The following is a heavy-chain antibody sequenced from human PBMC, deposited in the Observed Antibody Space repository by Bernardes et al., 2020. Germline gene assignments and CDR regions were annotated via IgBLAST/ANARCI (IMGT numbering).Heavy chain of an antibody. CDR2: ISAYNGNT. CDR3: ARDVGPFIAAARNWFDP. D-gene: IGHD6-13*01. CDR1: GYTFTSYG. J-gene: IGHJ5*02. V-gene: IGHV1-18*01. Sequence: ASVKVSCKASGYTFTSYGISWVRQAPGQGLEWMGWISAYNGNTNYAQKLQGRVTMTTDTSTSTAYMELRSLRSDDTAVYYCARDVGPFIAAARNWFDPWGQGTLVTVSS.